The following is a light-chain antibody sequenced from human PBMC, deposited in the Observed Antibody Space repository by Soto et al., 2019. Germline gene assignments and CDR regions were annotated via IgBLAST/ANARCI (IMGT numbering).Light chain of an antibody. J-gene: IGKJ1*01. CDR3: QQYVSSPRT. CDR2: GAS. CDR1: QTVSSTY. V-gene: IGKV3-20*01. Sequence: IVLTQSPGTLSLSPGETATLSCRASQTVSSTYLAWYQQKPGQAPRLLIYGASSRATGIPDRFSGSGSGTDFTLTISRLEPEDFAVYYCQQYVSSPRTFGQGTKVDIK.